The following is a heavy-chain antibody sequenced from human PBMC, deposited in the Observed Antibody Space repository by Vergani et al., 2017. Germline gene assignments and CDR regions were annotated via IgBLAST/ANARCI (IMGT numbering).Heavy chain of an antibody. CDR3: ARVGYYDSSGKGDFDY. D-gene: IGHD3-22*01. CDR1: GYSFTSYY. Sequence: VQLVQSGAEVKKPGESLKISCKGSGYSFTSYYMHWVRQAPGQGLERMGIINPSGGSTSYAQKFQGRVTMTRDTSTSTVYMELSSLRSEDTAVYYCARVGYYDSSGKGDFDYWGQGTLVTVSS. V-gene: IGHV1-46*01. J-gene: IGHJ4*02. CDR2: INPSGGST.